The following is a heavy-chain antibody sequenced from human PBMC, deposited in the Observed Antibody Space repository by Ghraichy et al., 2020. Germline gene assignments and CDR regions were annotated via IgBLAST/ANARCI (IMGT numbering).Heavy chain of an antibody. V-gene: IGHV4-61*08. J-gene: IGHJ4*02. D-gene: IGHD5-18*01. CDR2: INYGGYA. Sequence: SQTLSLTCTVSGDSVSSGDYYWSWIRQPPGKGLEWIGYINYGGYANYNPTLKSRVTISVDTCKNQFSLRLTSVTAADAAVYYCARAQDTAVKGSRVLHYWGQGTLITVSS. CDR3: ARAQDTAVKGSRVLHY. CDR1: GDSVSSGDYY.